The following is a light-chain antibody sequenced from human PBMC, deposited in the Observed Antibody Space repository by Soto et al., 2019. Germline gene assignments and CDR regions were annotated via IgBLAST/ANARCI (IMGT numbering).Light chain of an antibody. CDR1: QAIRND. Sequence: MTQSPSSLSASVGDRVTITXRASQAIRNDLGWYQQKPGKAPRLLIYAISSLHSGVPSRFSGSGSGTDFTLTISSLQPEDFATYYCLQDNNYPWTFGQGTRVEIK. V-gene: IGKV1-6*01. J-gene: IGKJ1*01. CDR3: LQDNNYPWT. CDR2: AIS.